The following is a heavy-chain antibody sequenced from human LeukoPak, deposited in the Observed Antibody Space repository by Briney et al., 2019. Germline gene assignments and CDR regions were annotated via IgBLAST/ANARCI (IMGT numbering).Heavy chain of an antibody. D-gene: IGHD3-10*01. Sequence: PGGSLRLSCAASGFTFDDYAMHWVRQAPGKGLEWVSGISWNSGSIGYADSVKGRFTISRDNAKNSLYLQMNSLRAEDTALYYCAKGPYGSGSSADYWGQGTLVTVSS. CDR1: GFTFDDYA. J-gene: IGHJ4*02. CDR2: ISWNSGSI. V-gene: IGHV3-9*01. CDR3: AKGPYGSGSSADY.